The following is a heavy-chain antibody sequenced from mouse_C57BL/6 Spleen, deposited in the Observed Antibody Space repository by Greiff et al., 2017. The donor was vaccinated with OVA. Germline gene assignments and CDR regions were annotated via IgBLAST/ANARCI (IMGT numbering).Heavy chain of an antibody. D-gene: IGHD2-1*01. J-gene: IGHJ2*01. CDR1: GYTFTDYY. CDR2: INPYNGGT. Sequence: VQLKESGPVLVKPGASVKMSCKASGYTFTDYYMNWVKQSHGKSLEWIGVINPYNGGTSYNQKFKGKATLTVDKSSSTAYMELNSLTSEDSAVYYCARDGNYYFDYWGQGTTLTVSS. V-gene: IGHV1-19*01. CDR3: ARDGNYYFDY.